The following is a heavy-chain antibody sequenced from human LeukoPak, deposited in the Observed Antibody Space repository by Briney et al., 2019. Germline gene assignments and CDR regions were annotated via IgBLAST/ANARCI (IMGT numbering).Heavy chain of an antibody. Sequence: GGSLRLSCAASGFTFSSYSMNWVRQAPGKGLEWVSSISSSSSYIYYADSVKGRFTIPRDNAKNSLYLQMNSLRAEDTAVYYCARDVWSGAYGMDVWGQGTTVTVSS. CDR1: GFTFSSYS. CDR3: ARDVWSGAYGMDV. D-gene: IGHD3-3*01. V-gene: IGHV3-21*01. CDR2: ISSSSSYI. J-gene: IGHJ6*02.